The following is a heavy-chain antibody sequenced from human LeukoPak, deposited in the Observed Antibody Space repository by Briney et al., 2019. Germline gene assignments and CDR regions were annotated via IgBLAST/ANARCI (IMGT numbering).Heavy chain of an antibody. CDR3: ARTITIFGALGYFDY. CDR1: GFTFSSYA. D-gene: IGHD3-3*01. J-gene: IGHJ4*02. V-gene: IGHV3-30-3*01. CDR2: ISYDGSQK. Sequence: GGSLRLSCAASGFTFSSYAMHWVRQAPGKGLQWVAVISYDGSQKYYADSVKGRFTISRDNSKNTLYLQMNSLRAEDTAVYYCARTITIFGALGYFDYWGQGTLVTVSS.